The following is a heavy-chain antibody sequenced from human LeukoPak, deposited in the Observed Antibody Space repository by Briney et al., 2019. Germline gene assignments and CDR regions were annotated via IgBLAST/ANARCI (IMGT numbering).Heavy chain of an antibody. V-gene: IGHV5-10-1*01. J-gene: IGHJ3*02. CDR3: ARRDDDFDI. CDR1: GYSFTSYW. CDR2: IGPSDSYT. Sequence: GESLKISLKGSGYSFTSYWISLVRQMPGKGLEWIGRIGPSDSYTNYSPSFQGHVTISADKSISTAYLQWSSLKASDTAMYYCARRDDDFDIWGQGTMVTVSS.